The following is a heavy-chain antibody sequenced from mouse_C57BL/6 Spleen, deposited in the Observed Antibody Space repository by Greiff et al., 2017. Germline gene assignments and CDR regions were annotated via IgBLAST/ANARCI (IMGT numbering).Heavy chain of an antibody. CDR3: ARGLNWDDAMDY. V-gene: IGHV7-1*01. J-gene: IGHJ4*01. D-gene: IGHD4-1*01. Sequence: EVKLMESGGGLVQSGRSLRLSCATSGFTFSDFYMEWVRQAPGKGLEWIAASRNKANDYTTEYSASVKGRFIVSRDTSQSILYLQMNALRAEDIAIYYCARGLNWDDAMDYWGQGTSVTVSS. CDR2: SRNKANDYTT. CDR1: GFTFSDFY.